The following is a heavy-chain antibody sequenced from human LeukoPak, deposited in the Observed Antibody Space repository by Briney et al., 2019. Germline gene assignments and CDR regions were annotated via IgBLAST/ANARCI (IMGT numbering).Heavy chain of an antibody. CDR2: IYTSGST. J-gene: IGHJ5*02. V-gene: IGHV4-61*02. D-gene: IGHD4-11*01. CDR3: ASGPALGDYSNYNWFDP. CDR1: GGSISSGSYY. Sequence: PSETLSLTCTVSGGSISSGSYYWSWIRQPAGKGLEWIGRIYTSGSTNYNPFLKSRVTISVDTSKNQFSLKLSSVTAADTAVYYCASGPALGDYSNYNWFDPWGQGTLVTVSS.